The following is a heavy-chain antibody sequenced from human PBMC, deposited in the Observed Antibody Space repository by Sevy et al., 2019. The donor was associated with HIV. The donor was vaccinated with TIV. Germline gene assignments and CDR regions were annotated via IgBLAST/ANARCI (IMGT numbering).Heavy chain of an antibody. CDR3: ARSGYNYRGIDY. V-gene: IGHV3-21*01. CDR1: GFIFSSYD. J-gene: IGHJ4*02. CDR2: ISLSNTSM. D-gene: IGHD5-12*01. Sequence: GGSLRLSCAASGFIFSSYDMNWVRQAPGKGLQWVSSISLSNTSMYYVDSVKGRFSISRDNARNSLSLQMNSRRAEDTAVYYCARSGYNYRGIDYWGQGTLVTVSS.